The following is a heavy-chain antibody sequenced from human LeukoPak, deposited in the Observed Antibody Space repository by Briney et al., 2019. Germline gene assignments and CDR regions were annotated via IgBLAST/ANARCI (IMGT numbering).Heavy chain of an antibody. D-gene: IGHD6-19*01. V-gene: IGHV4-39*01. CDR1: GGSISSAGYY. Sequence: SETLSLTCTVSGGSISSAGYYWAWIRQPPGKGLEWIGSIYYSGSAYYNPSLKSRVAISVDTSKSQFSLSLSSVTAADTAVFYCARHGVIAVAPGYFDYWGQGNLATVSS. CDR3: ARHGVIAVAPGYFDY. J-gene: IGHJ4*02. CDR2: IYYSGSA.